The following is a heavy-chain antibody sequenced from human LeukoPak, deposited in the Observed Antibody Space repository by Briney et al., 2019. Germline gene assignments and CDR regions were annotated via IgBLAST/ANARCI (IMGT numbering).Heavy chain of an antibody. CDR2: IYTSGST. CDR3: TRLGSIAARIDY. CDR1: GGSISSYY. Sequence: SETLSLTCTVSGGSISSYYWSWIRQPAGKGLEWIGRIYTSGSTNYNPSLKSRVTMSVDTSKNRFSLKLSSVTAADTAVYYCTRLGSIAARIDYWGQGTLVTVSS. V-gene: IGHV4-4*07. J-gene: IGHJ4*02. D-gene: IGHD6-6*01.